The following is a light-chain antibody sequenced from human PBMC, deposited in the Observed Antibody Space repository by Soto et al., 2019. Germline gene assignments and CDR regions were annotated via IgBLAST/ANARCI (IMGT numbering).Light chain of an antibody. CDR1: SGHSSYA. V-gene: IGLV4-69*01. Sequence: QLVLTQSPSASASLGASVKLTCTLSSGHSSYAIAWHQQQPEKGPRYLMKLNNDGSHSKGDGIPDRFSGSSSGAERYLTISSLQSEDEADYYCQTWGTGIKGVFGGGTKLTVL. J-gene: IGLJ2*01. CDR3: QTWGTGIKGV. CDR2: LNNDGSH.